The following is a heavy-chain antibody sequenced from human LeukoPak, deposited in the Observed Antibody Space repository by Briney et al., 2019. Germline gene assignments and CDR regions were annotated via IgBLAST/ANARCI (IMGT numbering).Heavy chain of an antibody. V-gene: IGHV4-59*01. CDR1: GGSISSYF. J-gene: IGHJ3*02. CDR3: ARVSEGAFDI. Sequence: PSETLSLTCTVSGGSISSYFWYWIRQPPGKGLEWIGYVYYSGTTNYNPSLKSRVTISVDTSKNQFSLKLSSVTAADTAVYYCARVSEGAFDIWGQGTMVTVSS. CDR2: VYYSGTT. D-gene: IGHD3-10*01.